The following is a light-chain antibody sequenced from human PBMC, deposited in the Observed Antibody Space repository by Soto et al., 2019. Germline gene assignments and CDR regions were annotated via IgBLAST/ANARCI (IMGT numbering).Light chain of an antibody. Sequence: DIQMTQSPSSLSASVGDTVTITCRASPTISSYLTWYQQKPGKAPKLLIYATSSWQSGVPSRFSGGGSGTDFTLTISSLQPEDFATYYCQQSYSAPLTFGPGTRVDLK. CDR3: QQSYSAPLT. CDR2: ATS. J-gene: IGKJ3*01. CDR1: PTISSY. V-gene: IGKV1-39*01.